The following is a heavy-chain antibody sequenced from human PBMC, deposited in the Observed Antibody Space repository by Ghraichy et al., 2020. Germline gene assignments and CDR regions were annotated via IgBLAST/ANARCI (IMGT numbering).Heavy chain of an antibody. D-gene: IGHD1-26*01. Sequence: SETLSLTCSVSGASVGSNSFYWAWIRQPPGEGLEWIGSVFHSGSTYYTPSLKTRVTISVDTSKNQYSLKLSSVTAADTAVYFCARRFASSGSCDPWGQGTLVAVSS. V-gene: IGHV4-39*01. J-gene: IGHJ5*02. CDR2: VFHSGST. CDR1: GASVGSNSFY. CDR3: ARRFASSGSCDP.